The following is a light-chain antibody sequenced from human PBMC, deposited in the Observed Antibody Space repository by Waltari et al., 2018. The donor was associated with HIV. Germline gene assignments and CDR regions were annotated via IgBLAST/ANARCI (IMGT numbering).Light chain of an antibody. J-gene: IGLJ2*01. CDR3: QVWDSSSDHPV. CDR2: DDS. V-gene: IGLV3-21*02. CDR1: NIGRKS. Sequence: SYVLTQPPSVSVAPGQTARITCGGSNIGRKSVHWYQQMPGQAPVLVVYDDSDRPSGILERFSGSNSGNTATLTISRVEAGEEADYYCQVWDSSSDHPVFGGGTKLTVL.